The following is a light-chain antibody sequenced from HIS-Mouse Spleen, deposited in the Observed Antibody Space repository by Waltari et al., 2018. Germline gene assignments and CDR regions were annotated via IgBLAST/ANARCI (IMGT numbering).Light chain of an antibody. CDR3: CSYAGSSTVV. J-gene: IGLJ2*01. Sequence: QSALTQPASVSGSPGQSITISCTGTSSDVGSYNLVSWYQQHPGKAPKSMIYEGSKRPSVVSNRFSGSKSGNTASLTISGLQAQDEAYYYCCSYAGSSTVVFGGGTNLTVL. CDR1: SSDVGSYNL. CDR2: EGS. V-gene: IGLV2-23*01.